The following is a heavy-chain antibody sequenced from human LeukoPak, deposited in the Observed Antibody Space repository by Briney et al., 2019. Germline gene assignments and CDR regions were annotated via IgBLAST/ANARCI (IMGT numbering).Heavy chain of an antibody. V-gene: IGHV4-34*01. D-gene: IGHD1-1*01. CDR3: GRMGVTSGASANPDY. CDR1: GGSFSGYY. Sequence: SETLSLTCAVYGGSFSGYYWSWIRQPPGKGLEWIGEINHSGSTNYNPSLKSRVTISVDTSKNQFSLKLSSVTAADTAVYYCGRMGVTSGASANPDYWGQGTLVTVSS. J-gene: IGHJ4*02. CDR2: INHSGST.